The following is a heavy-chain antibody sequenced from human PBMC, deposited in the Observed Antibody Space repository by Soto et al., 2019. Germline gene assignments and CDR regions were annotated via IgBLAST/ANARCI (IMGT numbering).Heavy chain of an antibody. CDR3: ARDLSSCTSARCYSYYYGMDV. D-gene: IGHD2-2*01. Sequence: EVQLVESGGGLVQPGGSLRLSCSASGFNFSRYWTHWVRQVPGRGLMWVSHINSDGSRTTHADSVKGRFTISRDNAKNTLYLQMNSLRAEDTAVYYCARDLSSCTSARCYSYYYGMDVWGQGTTVTVSS. J-gene: IGHJ6*02. CDR1: GFNFSRYW. V-gene: IGHV3-74*01. CDR2: INSDGSRT.